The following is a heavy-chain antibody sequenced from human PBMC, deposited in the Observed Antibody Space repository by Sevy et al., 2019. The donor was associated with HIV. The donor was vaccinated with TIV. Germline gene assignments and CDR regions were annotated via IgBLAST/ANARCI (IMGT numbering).Heavy chain of an antibody. CDR1: EFTFSTYA. Sequence: GGSLRLSCAASEFTFSTYAMSWVRQAPGKGLEWVSTIRHDGSFTYYADFVEGRFSISRDNAKNTLSVQMNSLRAEDTAIDYYEKGFGRGATCLGVYGGYCMDFWGQGTMVTVSS. CDR3: EKGFGRGATCLGVYGGYCMDF. D-gene: IGHD2-15*01. J-gene: IGHJ6*02. CDR2: IRHDGSFT. V-gene: IGHV3-23*01.